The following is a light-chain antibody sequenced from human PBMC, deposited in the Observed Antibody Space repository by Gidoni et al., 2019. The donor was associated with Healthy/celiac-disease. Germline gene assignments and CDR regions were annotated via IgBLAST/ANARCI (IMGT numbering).Light chain of an antibody. CDR2: AAS. CDR1: QSISSY. CDR3: QLSYSTPVTWT. Sequence: DIQMTQSPSSLSASVGDRVTITCRASQSISSYLNWYQQKPGKAPKLLIYAASSLQSGVPSRFSGSGSGTDFTLTISSLQPEDFATYYCQLSYSTPVTWTFGQGTKVEIK. V-gene: IGKV1-39*01. J-gene: IGKJ1*01.